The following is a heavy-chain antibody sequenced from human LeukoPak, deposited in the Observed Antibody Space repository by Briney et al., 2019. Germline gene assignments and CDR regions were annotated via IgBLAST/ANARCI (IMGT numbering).Heavy chain of an antibody. V-gene: IGHV3-33*06. CDR2: IWHDGSSE. CDR1: GFIFSGYG. CDR3: AKDDRGGWSGYFDY. Sequence: GGSLRLSCAASGFIFSGYGMHWVRQAPGKGLEWVAVIWHDGSSEFYADSVRGRFSISRDDSKNTVYLQMNSLRAEDTALYYCAKDDRGGWSGYFDYWGQGTLVTVSS. D-gene: IGHD3-22*01. J-gene: IGHJ4*02.